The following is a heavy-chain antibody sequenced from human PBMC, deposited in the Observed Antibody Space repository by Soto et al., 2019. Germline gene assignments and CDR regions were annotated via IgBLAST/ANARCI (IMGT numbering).Heavy chain of an antibody. CDR3: ARGRASRWALPFY. CDR2: YLYDGDT. J-gene: IGHJ4*02. D-gene: IGHD2-15*01. Sequence: QVQLQQSGPGLVKPSETLSLTCTVSGGSFNSYYWSWIRQPPGKGLEWIGSYLYDGDTKYNPSLERRVSMSVDTSKRQFSLTLSSVSAADTAVYYCARGRASRWALPFYWGQGTLVAVSS. CDR1: GGSFNSYY. V-gene: IGHV4-59*01.